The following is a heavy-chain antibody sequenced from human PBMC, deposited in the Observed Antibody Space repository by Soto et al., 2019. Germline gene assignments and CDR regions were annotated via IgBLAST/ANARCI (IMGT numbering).Heavy chain of an antibody. Sequence: GESLKISCKGSGYSFSNWWIAWVRQMPGKGLEYMGIIYPSDSQTRYSPSFQGQVTISADKSISTAYLQWSSLKASDTAIYYCARHGFYGDYSSNYFDPWGQGTLVTISS. CDR2: IYPSDSQT. CDR3: ARHGFYGDYSSNYFDP. CDR1: GYSFSNWW. V-gene: IGHV5-51*01. D-gene: IGHD4-17*01. J-gene: IGHJ5*02.